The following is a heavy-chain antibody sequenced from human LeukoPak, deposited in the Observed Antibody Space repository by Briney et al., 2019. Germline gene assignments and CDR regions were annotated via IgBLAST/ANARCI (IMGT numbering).Heavy chain of an antibody. Sequence: ASVKVSCNASGYTFTSYVISWVRQAPGQGLEWMGWISAYNANTNYAQKLQGRVTMTTDTSTSTAYMELRSLRSDDTAVYYCARDSRGYCSGGSCYSSSYFDFWGQGTLVTVSS. CDR3: ARDSRGYCSGGSCYSSSYFDF. J-gene: IGHJ4*02. CDR2: ISAYNANT. V-gene: IGHV1-18*01. D-gene: IGHD2-15*01. CDR1: GYTFTSYV.